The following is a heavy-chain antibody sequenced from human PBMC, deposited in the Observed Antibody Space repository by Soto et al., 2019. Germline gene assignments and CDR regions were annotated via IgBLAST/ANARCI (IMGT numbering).Heavy chain of an antibody. CDR1: GGSFSGYY. CDR3: ARDPYGSGKNYMDV. CDR2: INHSGST. V-gene: IGHV4-34*01. D-gene: IGHD3-10*01. Sequence: SETLSLTCAVYGGSFSGYYWSWIRQPPGKGLEWIGEINHSGSTNYNPSLKSRVTISVDTSKNQFSLKLSSVTAADTAVYYCARDPYGSGKNYMDVWGKGTTVTVSS. J-gene: IGHJ6*03.